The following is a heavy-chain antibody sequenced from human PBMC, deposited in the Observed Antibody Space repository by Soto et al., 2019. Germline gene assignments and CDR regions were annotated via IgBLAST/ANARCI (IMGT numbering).Heavy chain of an antibody. CDR3: ARATTVVTPDAFDI. CDR2: IYYSGST. D-gene: IGHD4-17*01. Sequence: QLQLQESGPGLVKPSETLSLTCTVSGGSISSSSYYWGWIRQPPGKGLEWIGSIYYSGSTYYNPSLKSRISISGDPSKNQSSRKLSSVTAADTAVYYCARATTVVTPDAFDIWGQGTMVTVSS. V-gene: IGHV4-39*01. CDR1: GGSISSSSYY. J-gene: IGHJ3*02.